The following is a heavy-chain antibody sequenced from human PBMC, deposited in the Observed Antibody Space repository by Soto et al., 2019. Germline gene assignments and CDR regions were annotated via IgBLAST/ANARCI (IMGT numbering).Heavy chain of an antibody. CDR3: ARAKSNYQTFDH. CDR1: GDSMSSYY. D-gene: IGHD4-4*01. Sequence: QVQLQESGPGLVKPSETLSLTCTVSGDSMSSYYWSWIRQPPGKGLEWIGYIYYSGSTTYNPSLSSRVTMSVDTSKNQFSLRLSSVTAADTAVYYCARAKSNYQTFDHWGQGSQVTVSS. J-gene: IGHJ4*02. CDR2: IYYSGST. V-gene: IGHV4-59*01.